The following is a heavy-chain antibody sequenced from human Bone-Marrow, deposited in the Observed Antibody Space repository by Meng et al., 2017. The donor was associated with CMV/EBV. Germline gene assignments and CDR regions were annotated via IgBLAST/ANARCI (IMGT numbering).Heavy chain of an antibody. CDR2: ISWNSGSI. J-gene: IGHJ4*02. D-gene: IGHD3-3*01. Sequence: SRRPSSSATRCPLYDSDMHWVRQAPGKGLEWVSGISWNSGSIGYADSVKGRFTISRDNAKNSLYLQMNSLRAEDTALYYCARGGKYDFWSGTPEVVAAGTGDYWGQGTLVTVSS. CDR3: ARGGKYDFWSGTPEVVAAGTGDY. CDR1: RCPLYDSD. V-gene: IGHV3-9*01.